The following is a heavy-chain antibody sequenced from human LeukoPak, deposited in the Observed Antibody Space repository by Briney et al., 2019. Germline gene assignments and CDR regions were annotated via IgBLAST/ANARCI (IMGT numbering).Heavy chain of an antibody. V-gene: IGHV1-18*01. Sequence: VASVKVSCKASAYTFTSYGISWVRQVPGQGLEWMGWISPYNGHTKYADKLQGRITMTTDTSTSTAYMELRSLRSDDTAVYSCAIDRNNYGSGSYPSDYWGQGTLVTVSS. CDR1: AYTFTSYG. CDR2: ISPYNGHT. J-gene: IGHJ4*02. CDR3: AIDRNNYGSGSYPSDY. D-gene: IGHD3-10*01.